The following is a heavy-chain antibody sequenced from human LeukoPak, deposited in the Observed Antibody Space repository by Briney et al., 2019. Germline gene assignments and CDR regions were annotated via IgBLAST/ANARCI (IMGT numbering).Heavy chain of an antibody. D-gene: IGHD2-15*01. CDR3: AKVRTVVVTAYGGWFDP. J-gene: IGHJ5*02. V-gene: IGHV3-30*02. CDR1: GITFSTSG. CDR2: MRHDGSNE. Sequence: GGSLRLSCAASGITFSTSGMHWVRQAPGRGLEWVAFMRHDGSNEKYADSVKGRFTISRDNSKNTLYLQMNSLIVEDTAVYYCAKVRTVVVTAYGGWFDPWGQGTLVTVSS.